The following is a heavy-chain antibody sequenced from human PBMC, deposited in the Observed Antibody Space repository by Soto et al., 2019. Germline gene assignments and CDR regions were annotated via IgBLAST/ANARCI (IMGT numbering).Heavy chain of an antibody. CDR1: GYTFTNSD. J-gene: IGHJ4*02. CDR3: VRSGDDYGSYIDY. D-gene: IGHD4-17*01. CDR2: MNPDSGHA. V-gene: IGHV1-8*01. Sequence: ASVKVSCKASGYTFTNSDINWVRQAPGQGLEWMGWMNPDSGHAAYAQKFQGRVTLTTSTSTSTVYMEMRSLGSEDTAVYYCVRSGDDYGSYIDYWGQGTLVTVSS.